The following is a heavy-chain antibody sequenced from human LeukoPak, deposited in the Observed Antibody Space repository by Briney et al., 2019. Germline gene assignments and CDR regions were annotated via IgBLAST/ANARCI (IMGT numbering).Heavy chain of an antibody. CDR1: GGSITSGNYY. CDR2: IYYSGTI. D-gene: IGHD3-22*01. V-gene: IGHV4-31*03. CDR3: AKRAAGSGYFDY. J-gene: IGHJ4*02. Sequence: SETLSLTCSVSGGSITSGNYYWSWIRQHPGKGLEWIGYIYYSGTIYYNPSLGSRVFISRDTSKNQFSLNLNFVTAADTALYYCAKRAAGSGYFDYWGQGILVTVSS.